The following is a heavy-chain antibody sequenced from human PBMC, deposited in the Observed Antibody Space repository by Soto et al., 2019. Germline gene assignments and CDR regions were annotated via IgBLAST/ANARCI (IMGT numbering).Heavy chain of an antibody. CDR3: ARCPIDHNWCDP. V-gene: IGHV4-59*01. Sequence: PSETLCLTCTVSGSDITTFYWSWLRQSPGKGLEWIGHIYDTGSTTYNPSLKSRVTISVDMSNKQFSLRLTSVTAADTAVYYCARCPIDHNWCDPWGQGTLVTSPQ. CDR1: GSDITTFY. J-gene: IGHJ5*02. CDR2: IYDTGST. D-gene: IGHD3-9*01.